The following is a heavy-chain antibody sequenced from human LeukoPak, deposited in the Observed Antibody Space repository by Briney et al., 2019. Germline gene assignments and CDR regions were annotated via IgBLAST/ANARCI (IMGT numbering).Heavy chain of an antibody. CDR3: ARVSGYDSSGYTGY. CDR2: INHSGST. D-gene: IGHD3-22*01. J-gene: IGHJ4*02. V-gene: IGHV4-34*01. CDR1: GGSFSGYY. Sequence: SETLSLTCAVYGGSFSGYYWSWIRQPPGKGLKWIGEINHSGSTNYNPSLKSRVTISVDTSKNQFSLKLSSVTAADTAVYYCARVSGYDSSGYTGYWGQGTLVTVSS.